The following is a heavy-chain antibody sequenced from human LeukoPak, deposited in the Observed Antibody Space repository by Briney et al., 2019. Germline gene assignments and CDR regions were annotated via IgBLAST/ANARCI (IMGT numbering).Heavy chain of an antibody. D-gene: IGHD5-12*01. CDR1: GGTFSNYA. CDR3: ARGYAGEVDAFDI. J-gene: IGHJ3*02. V-gene: IGHV1-69*05. CDR2: IIPIFGTA. Sequence: SVKVSCKASGGTFSNYAISWVRQAPGQGLEWTGRIIPIFGTANYAQKFQGRVTITTDESTSTAYMELSSLRSEDTAVFYRARGYAGEVDAFDIWGQGTMVTVSS.